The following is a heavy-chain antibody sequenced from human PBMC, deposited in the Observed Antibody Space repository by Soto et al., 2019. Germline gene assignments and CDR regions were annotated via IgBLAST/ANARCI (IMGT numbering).Heavy chain of an antibody. CDR2: IIPIFGTA. CDR3: ARDALVGVAASDNWFDP. CDR1: ERTFSSYA. V-gene: IGHV1-69*12. J-gene: IGHJ5*02. Sequence: QVQLVQSGAEVKKPGSSVKVSCKASERTFSSYAISWVRQDPGQGLEWMGGIIPIFGTANYEQKFQGRVTITADESTSTAYMELSSLRSEDTAVYYGARDALVGVAASDNWFDPWGQGTLVTVSS. D-gene: IGHD2-15*01.